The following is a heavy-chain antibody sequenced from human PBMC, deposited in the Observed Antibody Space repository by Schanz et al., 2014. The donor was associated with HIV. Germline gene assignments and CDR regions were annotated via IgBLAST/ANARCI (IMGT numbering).Heavy chain of an antibody. D-gene: IGHD3-22*01. CDR3: TTYDSRFLDFQP. J-gene: IGHJ1*01. CDR1: GFSLSGSI. Sequence: EVQLLESGGGLVQPGGSLNLSCAASGFSLSGSIMHWVRQASGKGPEWIGRIRSKVDSDATAYAASVKGRFTIYRDDSKNTAYLQMNSLKTEDTAVYHCTTYDSRFLDFQPWGQGTLVTVSS. CDR2: IRSKVDSDAT. V-gene: IGHV3-73*01.